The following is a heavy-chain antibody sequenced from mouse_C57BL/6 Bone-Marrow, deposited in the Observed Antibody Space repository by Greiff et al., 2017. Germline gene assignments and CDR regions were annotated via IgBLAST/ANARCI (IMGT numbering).Heavy chain of an antibody. Sequence: EVKLVESGGGLVQPGGSLKLSCAASGFTFSDYYMNWVRQTPEKRLEWVAYISNGGGSTYYPDTVKGRFTFSSDNAKNTLYLQMSSLKSEDTAMYYCARSDSSSYDYAMDYWGTGTSVTVSS. CDR1: GFTFSDYY. CDR3: ARSDSSSYDYAMDY. J-gene: IGHJ4*01. CDR2: ISNGGGST. D-gene: IGHD3-2*01. V-gene: IGHV5-12*01.